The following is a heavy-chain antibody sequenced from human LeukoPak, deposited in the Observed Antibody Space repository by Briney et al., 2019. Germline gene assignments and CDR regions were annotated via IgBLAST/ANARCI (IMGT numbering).Heavy chain of an antibody. J-gene: IGHJ4*02. CDR1: GFTFSNYE. CDR3: ASSTAIGY. Sequence: GGSLRLSCAASGFTFSNYEMNWVRQAPGKGLEWVSYISSSGRTIYYADSVKGRFTISRDNAKNSLYLQMSSLRTEDTAVYYCASSTAIGYWGQGTLVTVSS. CDR2: ISSSGRTI. V-gene: IGHV3-48*03.